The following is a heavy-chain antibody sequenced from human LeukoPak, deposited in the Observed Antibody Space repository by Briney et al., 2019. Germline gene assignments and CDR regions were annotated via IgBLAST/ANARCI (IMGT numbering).Heavy chain of an antibody. V-gene: IGHV4-4*07. CDR2: IYSTGRN. CDR3: ARDGPRSGYDLGHFDN. J-gene: IGHJ4*02. CDR1: GGSISNYF. D-gene: IGHD5-12*01. Sequence: SETLSLTCTVSGGSISNYFWSWVRQPAGKGLEWIGRIYSTGRNDYNPSLKSRINLSVDTSKNQFSLKLSSVTAADPAVYYCARDGPRSGYDLGHFDNLGQGTLVSASS.